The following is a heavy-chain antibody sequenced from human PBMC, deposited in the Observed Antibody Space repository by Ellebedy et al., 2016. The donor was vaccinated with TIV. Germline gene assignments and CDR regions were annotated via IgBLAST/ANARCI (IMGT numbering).Heavy chain of an antibody. V-gene: IGHV3-11*06. CDR1: GFTFGDAY. Sequence: GESLKISCAASGFTFGDAYMAWIRQAPGKGPEWISYISSSSADTNYADSVKGRFTVSRDNGKSSLYLQMNNLRTEDTAVYYCARLAYSSSSRDYYYGMDVWGQGTTVTVSS. CDR3: ARLAYSSSSRDYYYGMDV. J-gene: IGHJ6*02. CDR2: ISSSSADT. D-gene: IGHD6-6*01.